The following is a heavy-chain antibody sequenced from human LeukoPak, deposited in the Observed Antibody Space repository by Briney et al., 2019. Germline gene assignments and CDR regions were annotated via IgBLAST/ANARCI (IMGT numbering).Heavy chain of an antibody. D-gene: IGHD3-22*01. J-gene: IGHJ4*02. CDR2: ISGSGGST. Sequence: PGGSLRLSCAASGFTFSSYAMSWVRQAPGKGLEWVSAISGSGGSTYYADSVKGRFTISRDNAKNSLYLQMNSLRAEDTAVYYCARDLGQYYDTSGYNVRVGDYFDHWGQGTLVTVSS. CDR1: GFTFSSYA. CDR3: ARDLGQYYDTSGYNVRVGDYFDH. V-gene: IGHV3-23*01.